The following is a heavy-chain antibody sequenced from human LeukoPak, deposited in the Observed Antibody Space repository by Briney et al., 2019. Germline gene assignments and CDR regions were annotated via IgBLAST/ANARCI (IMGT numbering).Heavy chain of an antibody. Sequence: PGGSLRLSCAVSGXTFSDYYMTWIRQAPGKGLEWVSHISSSSSYTNYADSVEGRFTISRDNAKSSLYLQMNSLRAEDTAVYYCARGRHGDGFDFDYWGQGTLVTVSS. J-gene: IGHJ4*02. CDR1: GXTFSDYY. CDR2: ISSSSSYT. V-gene: IGHV3-11*06. CDR3: ARGRHGDGFDFDY. D-gene: IGHD5-24*01.